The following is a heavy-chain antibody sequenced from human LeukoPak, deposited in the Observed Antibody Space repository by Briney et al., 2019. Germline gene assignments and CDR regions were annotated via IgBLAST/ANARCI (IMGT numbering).Heavy chain of an antibody. Sequence: GGSLRLSCAASGFTFSSYSMNWVRQAPGKGLEWVSYISSSSSTIYYADSVKGRFIISRDNAKNSLYLQMNSLRAEDTAVYYCARALRYFDWLSTSPEYNWFDPWGQGTLVTVSS. V-gene: IGHV3-48*01. J-gene: IGHJ5*02. CDR3: ARALRYFDWLSTSPEYNWFDP. CDR2: ISSSSSTI. D-gene: IGHD3-9*01. CDR1: GFTFSSYS.